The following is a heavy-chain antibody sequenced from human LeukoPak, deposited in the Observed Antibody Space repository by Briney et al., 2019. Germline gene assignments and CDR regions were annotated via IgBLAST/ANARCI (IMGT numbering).Heavy chain of an antibody. CDR1: GFTFSSYA. J-gene: IGHJ6*02. CDR2: ISGSGGST. V-gene: IGHV3-23*01. D-gene: IGHD4-23*01. CDR3: AKDLTTVVSPVVHYGMDV. Sequence: GGSLRLSCAASGFTFSSYAMSWVRQAPGKGLEWVSAISGSGGSTYYADSVKGRFTISRDNSKNTPYLQMNSLRAKDTAVYYCAKDLTTVVSPVVHYGMDVWGQGTTVTVSS.